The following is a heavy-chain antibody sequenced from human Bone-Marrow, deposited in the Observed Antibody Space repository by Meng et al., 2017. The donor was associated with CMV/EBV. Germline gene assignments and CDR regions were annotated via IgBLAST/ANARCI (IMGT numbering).Heavy chain of an antibody. D-gene: IGHD3-3*01. Sequence: SVKVSCKASGGTFSNYAVTWVRQAPGQGLEWMGGIIPLFGTVDYAQKFQGRVTITTDESTSTAYMELSSLRSEDTAVYYCARDRGEWLNAFDIWGQGTRVTVSS. J-gene: IGHJ3*02. CDR3: ARDRGEWLNAFDI. CDR1: GGTFSNYA. CDR2: IIPLFGTV. V-gene: IGHV1-69*05.